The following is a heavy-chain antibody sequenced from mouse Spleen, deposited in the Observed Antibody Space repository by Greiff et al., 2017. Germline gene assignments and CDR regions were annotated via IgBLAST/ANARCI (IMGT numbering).Heavy chain of an antibody. V-gene: IGHV1-81*01. CDR2: IYPRSGNT. J-gene: IGHJ3*01. Sequence: VHLVESGAELARPGASVKLSCKASGYTFTSYGISWVKQRTGQGLEWIGEIYPRSGNTYYNEKFKGKATLTADKSSSTAYMELRSLTSEDSAVYFCARGEDYDYDVGFAYWGQGTLVTVSA. CDR3: ARGEDYDYDVGFAY. D-gene: IGHD2-4*01. CDR1: GYTFTSYG.